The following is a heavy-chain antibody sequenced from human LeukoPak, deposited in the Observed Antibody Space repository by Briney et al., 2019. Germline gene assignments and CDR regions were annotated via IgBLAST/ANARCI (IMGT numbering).Heavy chain of an antibody. CDR1: GGSISSYY. J-gene: IGHJ6*02. V-gene: IGHV4-59*08. CDR2: IYYSGST. CDR3: ASGIYDFWSGYYYGMDV. D-gene: IGHD3-3*01. Sequence: SETPSLTCTVSGGSISSYYWSWIRQPPGKGLEWIGYIYYSGSTNYNPSLKSRVTISVDTSKNQFSLKLSSVTAADTAVYYCASGIYDFWSGYYYGMDVWGQGTTVTVSS.